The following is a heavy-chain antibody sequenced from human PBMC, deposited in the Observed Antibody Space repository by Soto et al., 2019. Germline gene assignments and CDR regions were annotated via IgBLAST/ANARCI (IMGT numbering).Heavy chain of an antibody. V-gene: IGHV3-30-3*01. D-gene: IGHD2-2*01. CDR3: ARDTRYYFDY. CDR2: ISYDENNK. CDR1: GFTFSSYA. J-gene: IGHJ4*02. Sequence: QVHLVESGGGVVQPGRYLRLSCAASGFTFSSYAMHWVRQAPGKGLEWVAVISYDENNKYYTDSVKGRFTISRDNSKNTLYLQMNSLRAEDTAVYYCARDTRYYFDYWGQGTLITVSS.